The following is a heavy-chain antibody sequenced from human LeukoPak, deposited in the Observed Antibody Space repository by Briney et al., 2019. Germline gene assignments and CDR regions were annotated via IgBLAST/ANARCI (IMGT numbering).Heavy chain of an antibody. CDR1: GFTFSSYA. D-gene: IGHD3-16*01. CDR3: VGERLGAIKRRLNCDFDL. V-gene: IGHV3-23*01. J-gene: IGHJ2*01. Sequence: AGGSLRLSCAASGFTFSSYAMSWVRQAPGKGLEWVSAISGSGGSTYYADSVKGRFTISRDNSKNTLYLQMNSLRAGDTAVYYCVGERLGAIKRRLNCDFDLWGRGTLVSVSS. CDR2: ISGSGGST.